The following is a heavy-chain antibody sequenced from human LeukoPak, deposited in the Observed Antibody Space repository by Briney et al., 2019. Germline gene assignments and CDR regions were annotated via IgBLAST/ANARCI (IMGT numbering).Heavy chain of an antibody. CDR3: ARGFYGAGSHFDY. Sequence: TLSLTCAVSGGSISSGDFPWSWIRQPPGKGLEWIGYIFHTGHTSYNPSLKSRVTISVAMSKNQLSLRLTSVTAADTAVYYCARGFYGAGSHFDYWGQGTLVTVSS. CDR2: IFHTGHT. V-gene: IGHV4-30-2*01. CDR1: GGSISSGDFP. J-gene: IGHJ4*02. D-gene: IGHD3-10*01.